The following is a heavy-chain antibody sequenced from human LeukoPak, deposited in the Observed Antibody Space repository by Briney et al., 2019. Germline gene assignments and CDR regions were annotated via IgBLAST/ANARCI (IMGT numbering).Heavy chain of an antibody. CDR1: GDSVSIILVA. CDR3: ARSGGGNMPFDY. Sequence: SQTLSLTCAISGDSVSIILVAWNWIRQSPSRGLEWLGRTYLRSKWGNDYAVSVKGRITINPDTSKNQFSLQLKSVTPEDTAVYYCARSGGGNMPFDYWGQGNLVTVS. CDR2: TYLRSKWGN. D-gene: IGHD4-23*01. V-gene: IGHV6-1*01. J-gene: IGHJ4*02.